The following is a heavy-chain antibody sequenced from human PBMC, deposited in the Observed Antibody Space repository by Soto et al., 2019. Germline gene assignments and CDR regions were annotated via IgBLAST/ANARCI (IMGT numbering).Heavy chain of an antibody. J-gene: IGHJ4*02. D-gene: IGHD1-26*01. V-gene: IGHV4-59*08. CDR1: GGSIRSYY. Sequence: TSETLSLTCTVSGGSIRSYYWSWIRQPPGKGLEWIGYIYYSGSTNYNPSLKSRVTISVDTSKNQFSLKLSSVTAADTAVYYCARRYGSAIDYWGQGTLVTVSS. CDR2: IYYSGST. CDR3: ARRYGSAIDY.